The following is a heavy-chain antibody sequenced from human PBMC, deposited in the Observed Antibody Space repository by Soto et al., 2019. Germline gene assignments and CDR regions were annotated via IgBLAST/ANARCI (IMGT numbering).Heavy chain of an antibody. J-gene: IGHJ5*02. V-gene: IGHV3-11*01. CDR1: GFPFSDSY. CDR2: ISSTGSTP. D-gene: IGHD6-6*01. CDR3: ARGQQLVANRLDP. Sequence: PGGSLRLSCAASGFPFSDSYMAWIRQAPGKGLEEIATISSTGSTPYYADSVKGRFTISRDNAQNSLYLEMNNLRAEDTAVYYCARGQQLVANRLDPWGQGLLVTVSS.